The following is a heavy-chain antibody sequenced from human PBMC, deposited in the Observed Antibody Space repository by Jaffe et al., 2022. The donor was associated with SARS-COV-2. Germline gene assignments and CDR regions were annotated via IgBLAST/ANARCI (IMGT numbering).Heavy chain of an antibody. Sequence: QVQLQESGPGLVKPSQTLSLTCTVSGGSISSGSYYWSWIRQPAGKGLEWIGRIYTSGSTNYNPSLKSRVTISVDTSKNQFSLKLSSVTAADTAVYYCARDPSGYNAGFDIWGQGTMVTVSS. CDR3: ARDPSGYNAGFDI. V-gene: IGHV4-61*02. D-gene: IGHD6-13*01. J-gene: IGHJ3*02. CDR2: IYTSGST. CDR1: GGSISSGSYY.